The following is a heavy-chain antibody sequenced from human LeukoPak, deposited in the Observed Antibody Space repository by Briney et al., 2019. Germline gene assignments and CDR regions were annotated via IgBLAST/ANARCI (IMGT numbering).Heavy chain of an antibody. V-gene: IGHV3-30*03. Sequence: GGSLRLSCAASGFTFSSYGMHWVRQAPGKGLEWVAVISYDGSNKYYADSVKGRFTISRDNSKNTLYLQMNSLRDEDTAVYYCAREGPGYSYGSSGYWGQGTLVTVSS. D-gene: IGHD5-18*01. CDR2: ISYDGSNK. J-gene: IGHJ4*02. CDR3: AREGPGYSYGSSGY. CDR1: GFTFSSYG.